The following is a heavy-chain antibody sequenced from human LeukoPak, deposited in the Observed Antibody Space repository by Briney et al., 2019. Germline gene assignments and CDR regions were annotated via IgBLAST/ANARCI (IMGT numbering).Heavy chain of an antibody. CDR2: IYTSGST. CDR3: ARDLLKDDDYGDPPAYWCDP. Sequence: SETLSLTCSVSGGSISNYYWSWIRKPAGRGLEWIGRIYTSGSTNYNPSLKSRVTMSVDTSKNQFSLKLSSVTAADTAVYYCARDLLKDDDYGDPPAYWCDPWGQGTLVTVSS. CDR1: GGSISNYY. D-gene: IGHD4-17*01. V-gene: IGHV4-4*07. J-gene: IGHJ5*02.